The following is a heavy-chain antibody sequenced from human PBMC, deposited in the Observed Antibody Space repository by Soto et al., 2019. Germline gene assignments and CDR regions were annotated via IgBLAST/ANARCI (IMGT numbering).Heavy chain of an antibody. CDR2: IYPGDSDT. CDR3: ARQVKYYDYVWVSYRYTPDAAYFDY. V-gene: IGHV5-51*01. J-gene: IGHJ4*02. D-gene: IGHD3-16*02. CDR1: GYSFTSYW. Sequence: GESLKISCKGSGYSFTSYWIGWVRQMPGKGLEWMGIIYPGDSDTRYSPSFRGQVTISADKSISTAYLQRSSLQASATAMYYCARQVKYYDYVWVSYRYTPDAAYFDYWGQGTLVIVSS.